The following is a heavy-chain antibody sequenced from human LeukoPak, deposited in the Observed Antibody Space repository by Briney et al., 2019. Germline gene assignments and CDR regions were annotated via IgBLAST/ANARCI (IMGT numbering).Heavy chain of an antibody. V-gene: IGHV4-59*01. CDR1: GGSISSYY. CDR2: IYYSGSN. J-gene: IGHJ3*02. CDR3: ARDGSHSSSWYWAFDI. D-gene: IGHD6-13*01. Sequence: SETLSLTCTVSGGSISSYYWSWIRQPPGKGLEWIGYIYYSGSNNYNPSFKSRVTISVDTSKNQFSLKLSSVTAADTAVYYCARDGSHSSSWYWAFDIWGQGTMVTVSS.